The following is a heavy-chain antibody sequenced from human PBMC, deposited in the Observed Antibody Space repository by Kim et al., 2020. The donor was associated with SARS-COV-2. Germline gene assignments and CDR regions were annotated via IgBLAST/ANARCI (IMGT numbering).Heavy chain of an antibody. Sequence: AQGFTGRFVFSLDTSVSTAYLQISSLKAEDTAVYYCASGTYEISGAFDYWGQGTLVTVSS. V-gene: IGHV7-4-1*02. CDR3: ASGTYEISGAFDY. J-gene: IGHJ4*02. D-gene: IGHD6-19*01.